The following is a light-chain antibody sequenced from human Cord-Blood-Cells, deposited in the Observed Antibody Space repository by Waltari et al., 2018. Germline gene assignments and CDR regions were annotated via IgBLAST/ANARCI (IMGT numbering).Light chain of an antibody. Sequence: DIQMTQSPSSLSASVGDRVTITCQASQDISNYLIWYQQKPGKAPKLLIYDASNLETGVPSRFSGSGSGTDFTFTISSLQPEDIATYYCQQYDNLPRVTFGQGTKLEIK. V-gene: IGKV1-33*01. CDR1: QDISNY. J-gene: IGKJ2*01. CDR2: DAS. CDR3: QQYDNLPRVT.